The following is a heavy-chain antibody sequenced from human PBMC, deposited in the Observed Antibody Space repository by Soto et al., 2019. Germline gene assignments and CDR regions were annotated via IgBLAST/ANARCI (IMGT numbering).Heavy chain of an antibody. D-gene: IGHD4-17*01. J-gene: IGHJ3*02. V-gene: IGHV1-2*04. CDR3: ARVLGYGDYRIGAFDI. CDR2: INPNSGGT. CDR1: GYTFTSYG. Sequence: SVKVSCKASGYTFTSYGISWVRQAPGQGLEWMGWINPNSGGTNYAQKFQGWVTMTRDTSISTAYMELSRLRSDDTAVYYCARVLGYGDYRIGAFDIWGQGTMVTVSS.